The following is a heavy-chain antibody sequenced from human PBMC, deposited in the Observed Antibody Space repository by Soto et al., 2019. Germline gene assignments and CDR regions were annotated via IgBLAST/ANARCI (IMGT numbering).Heavy chain of an antibody. V-gene: IGHV3-33*01. D-gene: IGHD3-3*01. CDR3: ARALGICGMDV. CDR2: IWYDGSNK. Sequence: QVQLVESGGGVVQPGRSLRLSCAASGFTFSSYGMHWVRQAPGKGLEWVAVIWYDGSNKYYADSVKGRFTISRDNSKNTLYLQMNSLRAEDTAVYYCARALGICGMDVWGQGTTVTVSS. CDR1: GFTFSSYG. J-gene: IGHJ6*02.